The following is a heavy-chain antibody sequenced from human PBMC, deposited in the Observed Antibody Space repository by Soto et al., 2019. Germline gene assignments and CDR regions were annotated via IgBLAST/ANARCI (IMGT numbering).Heavy chain of an antibody. Sequence: QVQLQESGPGLVRPSETLFLTCTVSSGSISSYYWIWIRQSPGKGLEWIGYTDYSGNTNYNPSLKSRVTISGDTSKNQFSLRLSSVTAADTAVHYCARAVGDPLYYLDYWGQGTLVTVSS. D-gene: IGHD6-19*01. CDR3: ARAVGDPLYYLDY. V-gene: IGHV4-59*08. CDR1: SGSISSYY. CDR2: TDYSGNT. J-gene: IGHJ4*02.